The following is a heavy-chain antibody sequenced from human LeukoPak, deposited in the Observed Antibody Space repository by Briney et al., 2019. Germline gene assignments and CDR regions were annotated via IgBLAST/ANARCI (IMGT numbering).Heavy chain of an antibody. J-gene: IGHJ5*02. CDR3: AKFSYGDYVA. V-gene: IGHV3-30*02. D-gene: IGHD4-17*01. CDR1: GFVFSKNG. CDR2: IRHDESNK. Sequence: GGSLRLSCATSGFVFSKNGMHWVRQAPGKGLEWVAFIRHDESNKYYADSVKGRFTISRDNSKNTLSLQMNSLRPDDTAVYYCAKFSYGDYVAWGQGTLVIVSS.